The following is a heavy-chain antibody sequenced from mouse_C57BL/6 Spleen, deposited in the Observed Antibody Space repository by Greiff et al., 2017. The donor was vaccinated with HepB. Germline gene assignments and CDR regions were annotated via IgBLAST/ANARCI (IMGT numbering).Heavy chain of an antibody. CDR2: IYPSDSET. CDR3: ARSYYGYVRFAY. CDR1: GYTFTSYW. Sequence: QVQLQQPGAELVRPGSSVKLSCKASGYTFTSYWMDWVKQRPGQGLEWIGNIYPSDSETHYNQKFKDKATWTVDKSSSTANMQLSSLTSEDSAVYYCARSYYGYVRFAYWGQGTLVTVSA. D-gene: IGHD2-9*01. V-gene: IGHV1-61*01. J-gene: IGHJ3*01.